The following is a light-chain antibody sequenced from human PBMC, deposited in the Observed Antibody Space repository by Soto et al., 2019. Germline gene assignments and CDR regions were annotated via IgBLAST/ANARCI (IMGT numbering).Light chain of an antibody. CDR3: QQRSYGLT. CDR2: DAS. CDR1: QRVSSY. Sequence: EIVLTQSPATLSLSPGERGTLSCRASQRVSSYLAWYQQKPGQAPRLLIYDASNRATGIPARFSGSGSGTDFTLTLSSLEPEDFTVYYCQQRSYGLTFGGGTKVEIK. J-gene: IGKJ4*01. V-gene: IGKV3-11*01.